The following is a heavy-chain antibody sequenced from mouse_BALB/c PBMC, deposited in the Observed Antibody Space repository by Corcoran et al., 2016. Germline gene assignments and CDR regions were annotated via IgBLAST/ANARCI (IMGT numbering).Heavy chain of an antibody. V-gene: IGHV1-66*01. CDR3: AKRARATYYFAY. Sequence: QVQLQQSVPELVKPGASVKISCKASGYSFTSYYIQWVKQRPGQGLEWVVGIFPGSGNTKYNEKFKGKATLTADTSSSTAYMQLSSLTSEDSAAYFCAKRARATYYFAYWGQGTTLTVSS. CDR2: IFPGSGNT. J-gene: IGHJ2*01. D-gene: IGHD3-2*01. CDR1: GYSFTSYY.